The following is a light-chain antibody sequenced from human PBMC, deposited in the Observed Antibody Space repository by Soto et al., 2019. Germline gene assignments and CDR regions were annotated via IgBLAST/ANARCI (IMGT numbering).Light chain of an antibody. V-gene: IGKV1-5*01. CDR1: QTISTW. CDR3: HQYHTYST. Sequence: IQITQSPSTLSGSVGYRVTITFRASQTISTWVAWYQHKTGKAPTLLIYDASSLESGVPSRFSGGGSGTEFTLTISSLQPDDFATYYCHQYHTYSTFGQGTKVDNK. J-gene: IGKJ1*01. CDR2: DAS.